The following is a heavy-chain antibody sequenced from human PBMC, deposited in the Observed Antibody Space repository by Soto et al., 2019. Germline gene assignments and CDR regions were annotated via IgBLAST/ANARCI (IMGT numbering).Heavy chain of an antibody. CDR1: GGSFSGYY. D-gene: IGHD2-8*01. CDR2: INHSGST. V-gene: IGHV4-34*01. CDR3: ARGPRDIVLMVYGHDAFDI. Sequence: SETLSLTCAVYGGSFSGYYWSWIRQPPGKGLEWIGEINHSGSTNYNPSLKSRVTISVDTSKNQFSLKLSSVTAADTAVYYCARGPRDIVLMVYGHDAFDIWGQGTMVTVSS. J-gene: IGHJ3*02.